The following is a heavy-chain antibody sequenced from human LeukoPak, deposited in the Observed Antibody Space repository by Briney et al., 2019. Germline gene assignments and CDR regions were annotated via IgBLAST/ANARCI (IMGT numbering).Heavy chain of an antibody. V-gene: IGHV3-23*01. J-gene: IGHJ4*02. CDR3: ARLLAYGSGGEAFDY. CDR1: GFTLSSYA. CDR2: ISVSGNT. D-gene: IGHD3-10*01. Sequence: GGSLRLSCAASGFTLSSYAMSWVRQAPGKGLEWVSAISVSGNTYHADSVKGRFTISRDSSKNTLYLQMNSLRAEDTSVYHCARLLAYGSGGEAFDYWGQGALVTVSS.